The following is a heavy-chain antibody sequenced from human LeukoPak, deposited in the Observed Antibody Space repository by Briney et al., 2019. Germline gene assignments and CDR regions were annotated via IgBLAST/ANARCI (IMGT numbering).Heavy chain of an antibody. Sequence: GESLKISCKGSGYSFTSYWISWVRQMPGKGLEWMGRIDPSDSYTNYSPSFQGHVTISADKSISTAYLQWSSLEASDTAMYYCARRVTLSDDAFDIWGQGTMVTVSS. D-gene: IGHD3-16*02. CDR2: IDPSDSYT. CDR1: GYSFTSYW. CDR3: ARRVTLSDDAFDI. J-gene: IGHJ3*02. V-gene: IGHV5-10-1*01.